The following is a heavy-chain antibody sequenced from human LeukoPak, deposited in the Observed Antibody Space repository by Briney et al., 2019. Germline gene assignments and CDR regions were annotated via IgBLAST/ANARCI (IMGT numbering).Heavy chain of an antibody. J-gene: IGHJ4*02. D-gene: IGHD6-19*01. CDR3: ARTYSSGWTTKVNDY. CDR2: ISSSGSTI. V-gene: IGHV3-48*04. CDR1: GFTFSSYR. Sequence: GGSLRLSCAASGFTFSSYRMNWVRQAPGKGLEWVSYISSSGSTIYYADSVKGRFTISRDNAKNSLYLQMNSLRAEDTAVYYCARTYSSGWTTKVNDYWGQGTLVTVSS.